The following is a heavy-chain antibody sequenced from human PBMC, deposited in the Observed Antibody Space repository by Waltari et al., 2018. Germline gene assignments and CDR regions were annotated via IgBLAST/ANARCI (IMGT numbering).Heavy chain of an antibody. CDR2: IVVSSGNT. V-gene: IGHV1-58*01. Sequence: QMQLVQSGPEVKKPGTSVKVSCKASGFTFTSSAVQWVRQARGQRLEWIGWIVVSSGNTNYAQKFQERVTITRDMSTSTAYMELSSLRSEDTAVYYCAADPFGLDLFDYWGQGTLVTVSS. D-gene: IGHD3-3*01. J-gene: IGHJ4*02. CDR1: GFTFTSSA. CDR3: AADPFGLDLFDY.